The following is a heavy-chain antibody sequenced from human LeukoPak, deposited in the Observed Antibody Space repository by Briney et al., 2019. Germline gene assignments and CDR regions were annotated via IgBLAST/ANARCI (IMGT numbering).Heavy chain of an antibody. CDR2: IYYSGST. Sequence: SXXGXXWSWIRQHPGKGLEWIGYIYYSGSTYYNPSLKSRVTISVDTSKNQFSLKLSSVTAADTAVYYCARDTRRGSSIAARRGFDYWGQGTLVXV. CDR3: ARDTRRGSSIAARRGFDY. D-gene: IGHD6-6*01. J-gene: IGHJ4*02. V-gene: IGHV4-31*02. CDR1: SXXGXX.